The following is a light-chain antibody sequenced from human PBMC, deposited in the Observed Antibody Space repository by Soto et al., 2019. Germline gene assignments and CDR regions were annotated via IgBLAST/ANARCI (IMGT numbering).Light chain of an antibody. CDR1: QGISNY. J-gene: IGKJ2*04. V-gene: IGKV1-16*02. Sequence: DIQMTQSPFTLSASVGDRVTITCRASQGISNYLAGFQQKPGKAPKTLIYAASPFQPGLPSKFSVRGSGTDYTLTISSLQPEDFATYYCQQYNAYPRSFGQGTRLEIK. CDR2: AAS. CDR3: QQYNAYPRS.